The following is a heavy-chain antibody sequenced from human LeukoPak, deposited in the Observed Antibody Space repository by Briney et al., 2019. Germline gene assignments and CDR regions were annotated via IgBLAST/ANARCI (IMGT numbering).Heavy chain of an antibody. CDR3: TRAPVGCPRRFLCY. J-gene: IGHJ4*02. D-gene: IGHD3-3*01. V-gene: IGHV3-7*05. Sequence: PGGSLRLAGAASGFTLGSYGISSVRQAPGKGLEWVANINQDGSEKDYVDSVKGRFTISRDNAKNSLYLQMNSLRAEDTAVYYCTRAPVGCPRRFLCYGGQGTLVTVSS. CDR1: GFTLGSYG. CDR2: INQDGSEK.